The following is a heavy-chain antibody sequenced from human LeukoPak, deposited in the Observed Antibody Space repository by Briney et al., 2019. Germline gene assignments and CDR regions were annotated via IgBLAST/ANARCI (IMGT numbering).Heavy chain of an antibody. CDR1: GFTFDDYA. CDR3: ARGAWDDVLNYYYYYMDV. Sequence: GGSLRLSCAASGFTFDDYAMHWVRQAPGKGLEWVSLISWDGGSTYFADSVKGRFTISRDNAKNSLYLQMNSLRAEDTALYYCARGAWDDVLNYYYYYMDVWGKGTTVTVSS. J-gene: IGHJ6*03. CDR2: ISWDGGST. V-gene: IGHV3-43D*03. D-gene: IGHD1-1*01.